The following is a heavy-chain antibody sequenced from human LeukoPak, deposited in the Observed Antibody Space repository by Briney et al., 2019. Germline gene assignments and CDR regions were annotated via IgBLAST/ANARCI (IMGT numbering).Heavy chain of an antibody. CDR2: IYYSGST. D-gene: IGHD3-22*01. V-gene: IGHV4-30-4*01. CDR3: ASQDYYERATPGVFDY. J-gene: IGHJ4*02. CDR1: GGSISSGDYY. Sequence: SETLSLTCTVSGGSISSGDYYWSWIRQPPGKGLEWIGYIYYSGSTYYNPSLKSRVTISVDTSKNQFSLKLSSVTAADTAVYYCASQDYYERATPGVFDYWGQGTLVTVSS.